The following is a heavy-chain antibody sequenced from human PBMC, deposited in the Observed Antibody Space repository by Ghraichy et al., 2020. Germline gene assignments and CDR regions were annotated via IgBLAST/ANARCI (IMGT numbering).Heavy chain of an antibody. J-gene: IGHJ4*02. Sequence: GGSLRLSCAASGFTFSSYDMSWVRQAPGKGLEWVSGINSSSGSTYYVDSVKRRFTISRDNSKTTLYLQMNSVKAEDTAVYYCAKDREQDRPPPGYCDYWGQGIVVTVSS. D-gene: IGHD6-6*01. V-gene: IGHV3-23*01. CDR2: INSSSGST. CDR3: AKDREQDRPPPGYCDY. CDR1: GFTFSSYD.